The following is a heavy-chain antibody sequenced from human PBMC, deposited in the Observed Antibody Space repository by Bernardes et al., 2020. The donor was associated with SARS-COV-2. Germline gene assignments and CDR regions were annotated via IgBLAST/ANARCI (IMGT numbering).Heavy chain of an antibody. CDR3: ARLGYYYDDNDF. V-gene: IGHV4-30-2*01. D-gene: IGHD3-22*01. Sequence: SQTLSLTCAVSGGSISSGGYSWNWIRQPPGLGLEWIGYIYHSGSTNYNPSLQSRVTISVDRFENQFSLKVWSVTAADTAVYYCARLGYYYDDNDFWGQGTLVTVSS. CDR1: GGSISSGGYS. CDR2: IYHSGST. J-gene: IGHJ4*02.